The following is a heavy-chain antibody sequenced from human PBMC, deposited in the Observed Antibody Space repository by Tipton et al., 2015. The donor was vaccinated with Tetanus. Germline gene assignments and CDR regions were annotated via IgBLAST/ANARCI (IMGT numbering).Heavy chain of an antibody. CDR3: ARDRISNYRDAFEI. CDR1: GDSVNRGNFY. Sequence: TLSLTCTVSGDSVNRGNFYWTWIRQPPGKGLEWLGYVFYSGSTDLNPSLKSRVTISVDTSNNLFSLKLTSVTTADTAVYYCARDRISNYRDAFEIWGQGTMVTVSS. D-gene: IGHD3-3*02. V-gene: IGHV4-61*01. CDR2: VFYSGST. J-gene: IGHJ3*02.